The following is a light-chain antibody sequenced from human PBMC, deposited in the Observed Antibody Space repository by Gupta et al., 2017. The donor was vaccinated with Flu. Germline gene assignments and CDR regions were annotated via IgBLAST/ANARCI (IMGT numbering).Light chain of an antibody. CDR2: LGS. J-gene: IGKJ1*01. CDR3: MQALQTWG. CDR1: QSLLHSNGYNY. V-gene: IGKV2-28*01. Sequence: PVTPGEPASISCRSSQSLLHSNGYNYLDWYLQKPGQSPQLLIYLGSNRASGVPDRFSGSGSGTDFTLKISRVEAEDVGVYYCMQALQTWGFGQGTKVEIK.